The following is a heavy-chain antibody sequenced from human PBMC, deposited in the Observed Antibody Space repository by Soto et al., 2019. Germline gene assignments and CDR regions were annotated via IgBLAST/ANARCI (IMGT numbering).Heavy chain of an antibody. J-gene: IGHJ4*02. CDR3: ARENQLYSSSWYYFDY. CDR1: GYTFTSYG. CDR2: ISAYNGNT. Sequence: GASVKVSCKASGYTFTSYGISWVRQAPGQGLEWMGWISAYNGNTNYAQKLQGRVTTTTDTSTSTAYMELRSLRSDDTAVYYCARENQLYSSSWYYFDYWGQGTLVTVSS. D-gene: IGHD6-13*01. V-gene: IGHV1-18*04.